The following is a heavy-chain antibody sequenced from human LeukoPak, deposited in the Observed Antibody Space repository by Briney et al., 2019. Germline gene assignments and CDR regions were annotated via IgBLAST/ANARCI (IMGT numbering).Heavy chain of an antibody. CDR3: ARGAPGAYYYDSSGYYSY. V-gene: IGHV4-38-2*01. J-gene: IGHJ4*02. CDR1: GYSISSGYY. D-gene: IGHD3-22*01. Sequence: SETLSLTCAVSGYSISSGYYWGWIRQPPGKGLEWIGSIYHSGSTYYNPSLKSRVTISVDTSKNLFSLKLSSVTAADTAVYYCARGAPGAYYYDSSGYYSYRGQGTLVTVSS. CDR2: IYHSGST.